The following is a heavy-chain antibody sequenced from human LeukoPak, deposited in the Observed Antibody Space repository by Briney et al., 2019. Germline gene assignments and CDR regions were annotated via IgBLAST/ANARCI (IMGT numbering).Heavy chain of an antibody. D-gene: IGHD3-10*01. CDR1: GFTFSSYA. Sequence: GGSLRLSCAASGFTFSSYAMSWVRQAPGKGLEWVSGISSSDGSTYYADSVKGRFTISRDNSKNTLYLQMNSLRAEDTAVYYCAKDLWFGDLSFGDYWGQGTLVTVSS. CDR2: ISSSDGST. V-gene: IGHV3-23*01. J-gene: IGHJ4*02. CDR3: AKDLWFGDLSFGDY.